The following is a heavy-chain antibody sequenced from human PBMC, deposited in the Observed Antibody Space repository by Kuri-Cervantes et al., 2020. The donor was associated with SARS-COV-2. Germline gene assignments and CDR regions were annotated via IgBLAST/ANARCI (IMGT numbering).Heavy chain of an antibody. CDR2: IYSGGGST. CDR1: GFTFSSYA. CDR3: ASMVRGNYGMDV. J-gene: IGHJ6*02. D-gene: IGHD3-10*01. Sequence: ESLKISCAASGFTFSSYAMSWVRAAPRKGLEWGSVIYSGGGSTYYADSVKGRSTISRENSKNTLYLQMTSLRAEDTAVYYCASMVRGNYGMDVWGQGTTVTVSS. V-gene: IGHV3-23*03.